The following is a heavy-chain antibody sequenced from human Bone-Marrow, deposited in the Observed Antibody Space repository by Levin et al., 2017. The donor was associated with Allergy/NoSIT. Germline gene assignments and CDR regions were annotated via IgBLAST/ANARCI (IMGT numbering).Heavy chain of an antibody. CDR3: ARHTEAACSGGSCSKDYYYYGMDV. CDR1: GYSFTSYW. V-gene: IGHV5-51*01. Sequence: GPQWVSCKGSGYSFTSYWIGWVRQMPGKGLEWMGIIYPGDSDTRYSPSFQGQVTISADKSISTAYLQWSSLKASDTAMYYCARHTEAACSGGSCSKDYYYYGMDVWGQGTTVTVSS. D-gene: IGHD2-15*01. J-gene: IGHJ6*02. CDR2: IYPGDSDT.